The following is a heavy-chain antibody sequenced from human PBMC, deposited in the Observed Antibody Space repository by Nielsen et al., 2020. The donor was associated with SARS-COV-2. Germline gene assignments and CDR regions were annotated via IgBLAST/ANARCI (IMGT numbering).Heavy chain of an antibody. Sequence: VSLSLTCAVSGGSFSGYFWYWIRHSPGKGLECIGEITVLGSTNYNPSLKGRVAISLDMYRNHFSLQLSSVTAADTAVYYGASDGAILGVVTPNWFDPWAQGTQVTVSS. CDR2: ITVLGST. V-gene: IGHV4-34*01. D-gene: IGHD3-3*01. CDR1: GGSFSGYF. J-gene: IGHJ5*02. CDR3: ASDGAILGVVTPNWFDP.